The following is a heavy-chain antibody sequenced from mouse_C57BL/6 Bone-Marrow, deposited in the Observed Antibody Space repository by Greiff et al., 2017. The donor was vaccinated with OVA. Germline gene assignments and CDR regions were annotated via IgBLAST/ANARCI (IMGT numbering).Heavy chain of an antibody. D-gene: IGHD2-1*01. CDR2: ISSGSSTI. V-gene: IGHV5-17*01. CDR3: ARALLLDFAY. J-gene: IGHJ3*01. Sequence: EVKLMESGGGLVKPGGSLKLSCAASGFTFSDYGMHWVRQAPEKGLEWVAYISSGSSTIYYADTVKGRFTISRDNAKNTLFLQMTSLRSEDTAMYYCARALLLDFAYGGQGTLVTVSA. CDR1: GFTFSDYG.